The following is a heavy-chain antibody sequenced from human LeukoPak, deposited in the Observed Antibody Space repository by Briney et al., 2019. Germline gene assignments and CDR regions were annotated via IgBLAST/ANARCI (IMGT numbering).Heavy chain of an antibody. CDR1: GGTFSSYA. Sequence: SVKVSCMASGGTFSSYAISWVRQAPGQGLEWMGGIIPIFGTANYAQKFQGRVTITADKSTSTAYMELSSLRSEDTAVYYCAGSSSSWYNWFDPWGQGTLVTVSS. CDR2: IIPIFGTA. CDR3: AGSSSSWYNWFDP. V-gene: IGHV1-69*06. D-gene: IGHD6-13*01. J-gene: IGHJ5*02.